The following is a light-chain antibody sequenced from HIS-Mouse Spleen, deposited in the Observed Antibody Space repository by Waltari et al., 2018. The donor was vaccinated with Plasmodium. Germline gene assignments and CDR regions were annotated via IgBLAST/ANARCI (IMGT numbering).Light chain of an antibody. CDR3: QQCNSYPLT. Sequence: AIQLTQSPSSLSASVGDRVTLTCPASQGISSALAWYQQKPGKAPKLLIYAASSLESGGPARVRGSGSGTDCTITISSRQPEDCATYCGQQCNSYPLTFGGGTKVGIK. J-gene: IGKJ4*01. CDR1: QGISSA. CDR2: AAS. V-gene: IGKV1-13*02.